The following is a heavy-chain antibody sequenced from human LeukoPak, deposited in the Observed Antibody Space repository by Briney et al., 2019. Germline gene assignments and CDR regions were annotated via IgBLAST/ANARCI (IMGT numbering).Heavy chain of an antibody. CDR1: GGSFSGYY. Sequence: SETLSLTCAVYGGSFSGYYWSWIRQPPGRGLEWIGEINHSGSTNYNPSLKSRVTISVDTSKNQFSLKLSSVTAADTAVYYCARRRYGSGSYYHGITFDYWGQGTLVTVSS. CDR2: INHSGST. J-gene: IGHJ4*02. CDR3: ARRRYGSGSYYHGITFDY. V-gene: IGHV4-34*01. D-gene: IGHD3-10*01.